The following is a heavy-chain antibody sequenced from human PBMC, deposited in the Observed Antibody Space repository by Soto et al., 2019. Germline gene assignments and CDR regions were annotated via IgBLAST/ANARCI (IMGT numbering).Heavy chain of an antibody. CDR1: GGTFSSYA. CDR3: ARVSGYSSSWYVWYFDL. J-gene: IGHJ2*01. CDR2: IIPIFGTA. D-gene: IGHD6-13*01. Sequence: QVQLVQYGAEVKKPGSSVKVSCKASGGTFSSYAISWVRQAPGQGLEWMGGIIPIFGTANYAQKFQGRVTITADESTSTAYMELSSLRSEDTAVYYCARVSGYSSSWYVWYFDLWGRGTLVTVSS. V-gene: IGHV1-69*01.